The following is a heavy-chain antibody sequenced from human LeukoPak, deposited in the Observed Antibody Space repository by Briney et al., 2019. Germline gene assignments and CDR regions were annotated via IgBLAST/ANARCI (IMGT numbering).Heavy chain of an antibody. V-gene: IGHV3-33*06. CDR3: AKVGRGGPTGTDSYFDY. D-gene: IGHD1-1*01. CDR1: GFTFSSYG. Sequence: PGRSLRLSCAASGFTFSSYGMRWVRQAPGKGLEWVAVIWYDGSNKYYADSVKGRFTISRDNSKNTLYLQMNSLRAEDTAVYYCAKVGRGGPTGTDSYFDYWGQGTLVTVSS. J-gene: IGHJ4*02. CDR2: IWYDGSNK.